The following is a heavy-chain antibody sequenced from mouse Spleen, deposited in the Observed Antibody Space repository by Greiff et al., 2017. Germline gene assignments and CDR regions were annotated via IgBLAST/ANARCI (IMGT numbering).Heavy chain of an antibody. Sequence: EVKLVESGPGLVKPSQSLSLTCSVTGYSITSGYYWNWIRQFPGNKLEWMGYISYDGSNNYNPSLKNRISITRDTSKNQFFLKLNSVTTEDTATYYCARAPTGTYFDVWGTGTTVTVSS. V-gene: IGHV3-6*01. CDR2: ISYDGSN. CDR1: GYSITSGYY. D-gene: IGHD4-1*02. CDR3: ARAPTGTYFDV. J-gene: IGHJ1*03.